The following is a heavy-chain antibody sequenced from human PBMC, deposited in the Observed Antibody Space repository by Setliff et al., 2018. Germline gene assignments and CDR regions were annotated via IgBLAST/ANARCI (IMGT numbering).Heavy chain of an antibody. CDR3: AHSHCIISTGCNRVYFDY. Sequence: SGPTLVNPSETLTLTCTFSGFSITTSGVGVGWIRQPPGEALEWLAFIYWDDERTYSPSLKNRVTITRDTSKNQVVLKMTNMDPVDTATYYCAHSHCIISTGCNRVYFDYWGQGTLVTVSS. CDR1: GFSITTSGVG. CDR2: IYWDDER. D-gene: IGHD2-2*01. J-gene: IGHJ4*02. V-gene: IGHV2-5*02.